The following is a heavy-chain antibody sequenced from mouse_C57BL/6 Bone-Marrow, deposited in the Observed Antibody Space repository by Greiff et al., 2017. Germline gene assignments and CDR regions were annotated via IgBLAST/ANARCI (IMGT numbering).Heavy chain of an antibody. Sequence: EVKLQESGAELVRPGASVKLSCTASGFNIKDDYMHWVKQRPEQGLEWIGWIDPENGDTEYASKFQGKATITADTSSNTAYLQLSSLTSEDTAVYYCTTKSNYPWFAYWGQGTLVTVSA. CDR2: IDPENGDT. V-gene: IGHV14-4*01. J-gene: IGHJ3*01. CDR3: TTKSNYPWFAY. D-gene: IGHD2-5*01. CDR1: GFNIKDDY.